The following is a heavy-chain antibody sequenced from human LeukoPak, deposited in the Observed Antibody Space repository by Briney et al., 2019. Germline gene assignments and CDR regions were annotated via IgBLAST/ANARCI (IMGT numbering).Heavy chain of an antibody. CDR2: IYSGGST. CDR1: GFTVSSNY. CDR3: ARGVVINHFFDY. D-gene: IGHD3-3*01. V-gene: IGHV3-53*01. J-gene: IGHJ4*02. Sequence: PGGSLRLSCAASGFTVSSNYMSWVRQAPGKGLEWVSVIYSGGSTYYADSVKGRFTISRDNSKNTLYLQMNSLRAEDTAVYYCARGVVINHFFDYRGQGTLVTVSS.